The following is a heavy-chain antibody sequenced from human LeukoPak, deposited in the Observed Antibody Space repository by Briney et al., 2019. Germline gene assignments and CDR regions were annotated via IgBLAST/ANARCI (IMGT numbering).Heavy chain of an antibody. V-gene: IGHV4-39*01. CDR2: TYYTGGT. CDR1: GGSISSSSYN. CDR3: ARRYSYEVGIDY. D-gene: IGHD5-18*01. Sequence: SETLSLTCTVSGGSISSSSYNWGWIRQPPGKGLEWIGSTYYTGGTYYNPSLKSRVTISEDTSKNQFFLRLYSVTAADTAVYYCARRYSYEVGIDYWGQGTLVTVSS. J-gene: IGHJ4*02.